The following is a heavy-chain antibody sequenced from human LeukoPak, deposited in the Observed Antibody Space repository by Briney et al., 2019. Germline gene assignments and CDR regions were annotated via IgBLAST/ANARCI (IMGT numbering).Heavy chain of an antibody. V-gene: IGHV4-39*01. Sequence: SETLSLTCTVSGGSISSSNYYWGWIRQPPGKGLECIGTIYYRWSTFYNLSLKGRVTMSVDTSKNQFSLKLSAGTAADTAVYYCASNPSGFSGYVDYWGQGTLVTVSS. CDR1: GGSISSSNYY. CDR2: IYYRWST. J-gene: IGHJ4*02. D-gene: IGHD5-12*01. CDR3: ASNPSGFSGYVDY.